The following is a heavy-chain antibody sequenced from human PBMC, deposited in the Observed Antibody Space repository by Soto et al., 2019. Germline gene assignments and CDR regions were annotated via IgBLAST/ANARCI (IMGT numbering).Heavy chain of an antibody. J-gene: IGHJ3*02. Sequence: EVQLVESGGGLVQPGRSLRLSCTGSGFTFSSYAMNWVRQAPGKGLEWVAGISGGGGSTYYADSVKGRFTISRDTSKNTVYLQLNSLRAEDTAVYYCAKGFIVVVTVLRPDDAFDIWGQGTMVTVSS. CDR1: GFTFSSYA. CDR2: ISGGGGST. CDR3: AKGFIVVVTVLRPDDAFDI. V-gene: IGHV3-23*04. D-gene: IGHD2-21*02.